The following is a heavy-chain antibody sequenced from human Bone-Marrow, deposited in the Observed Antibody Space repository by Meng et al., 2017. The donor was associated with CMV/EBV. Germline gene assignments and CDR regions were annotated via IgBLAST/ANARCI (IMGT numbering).Heavy chain of an antibody. CDR3: AKMMGVVPHYYFGMDV. D-gene: IGHD2-2*01. CDR1: GFTFSSYA. Sequence: GESLKISCAASGFTFSSYAMSWVRQAPGKGLEWVSAISGSGGSTYYADSVKGRFTMSRDKSKNTLYLQMNSRRASDKAAYYSAKMMGVVPHYYFGMDVWGQGTTVTVSS. J-gene: IGHJ6*01. V-gene: IGHV3-23*01. CDR2: ISGSGGST.